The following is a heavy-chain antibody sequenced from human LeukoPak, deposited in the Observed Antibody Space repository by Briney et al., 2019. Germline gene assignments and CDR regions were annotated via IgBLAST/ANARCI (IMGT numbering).Heavy chain of an antibody. CDR1: GFTFSSYA. J-gene: IGHJ4*02. Sequence: GGSLRLSCAASGFTFSSYAMSWVRQAPGKGLEWVSAINGSSSDTYYADSVKGRFAISRDNSKNTLYLQMNSLRAEDTAIYYCARGGLANSDYWGQGTLVTVSS. V-gene: IGHV3-23*01. CDR2: INGSSSDT. D-gene: IGHD3/OR15-3a*01. CDR3: ARGGLANSDY.